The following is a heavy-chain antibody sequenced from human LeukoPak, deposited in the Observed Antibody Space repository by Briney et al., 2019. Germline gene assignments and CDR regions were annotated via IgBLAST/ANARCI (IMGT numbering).Heavy chain of an antibody. Sequence: PSETLSLTCTVSGGSIITGSYYWSWIRQPAGKGLEWIGRIYTSGSTNYNPSLKSRVTISVDTSKNQFSQKLSSVTAADTAVYYCARDNGDYVVDYWGQGTLVTVSS. J-gene: IGHJ4*02. CDR3: ARDNGDYVVDY. CDR1: GGSIITGSYY. CDR2: IYTSGST. D-gene: IGHD4-17*01. V-gene: IGHV4-61*02.